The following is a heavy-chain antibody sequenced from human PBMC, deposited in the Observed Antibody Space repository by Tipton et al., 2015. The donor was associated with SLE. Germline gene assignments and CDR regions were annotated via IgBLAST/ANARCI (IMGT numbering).Heavy chain of an antibody. CDR2: VYFGGAT. D-gene: IGHD1-26*01. CDR1: GDSLSNIDFY. J-gene: IGHJ4*02. Sequence: LRLSCIVSGDSLSNIDFYWSWLRQPPGKALEWIGNVYFGGATFYNPSLKSRVTISVDTSKNQFSLKLRSMTAADTAVYYCARRWSGSVGYFDYWGQGRLVTVSS. V-gene: IGHV4-39*07. CDR3: ARRWSGSVGYFDY.